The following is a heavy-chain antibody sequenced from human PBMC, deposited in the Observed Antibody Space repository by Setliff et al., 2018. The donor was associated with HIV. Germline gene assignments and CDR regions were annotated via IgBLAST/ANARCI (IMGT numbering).Heavy chain of an antibody. CDR3: AREDRSYHYFDY. CDR2: IYTSGST. V-gene: IGHV4-61*09. D-gene: IGHD5-18*01. Sequence: PSETLSLTCTVSGGSISSGSYYWSWIRQPAGKGLEWIGHIYTSGSTNYNPSLKSRVTISVDTSKNQFSLKLTSVTAADTAVYYCAREDRSYHYFDYWGQGMLVTVSS. CDR1: GGSISSGSYY. J-gene: IGHJ4*02.